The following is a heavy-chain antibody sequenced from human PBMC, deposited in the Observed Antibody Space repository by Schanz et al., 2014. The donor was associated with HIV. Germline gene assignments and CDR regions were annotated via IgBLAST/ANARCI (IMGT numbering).Heavy chain of an antibody. CDR2: ISPYNGDT. J-gene: IGHJ4*02. V-gene: IGHV1-18*01. Sequence: QVQLVQSGSGVKKPGASVRLSCKASGYKFTSHGITWVRQAPGQGLEWMGWISPYNGDTNYAQNLKGRVNMTTDTSTTTAYMELRSLTNDDTAVYFCARDRPVIVGATRADGGTDFDYWGQGTLVTVSS. CDR3: ARDRPVIVGATRADGGTDFDY. CDR1: GYKFTSHG. D-gene: IGHD1-26*01.